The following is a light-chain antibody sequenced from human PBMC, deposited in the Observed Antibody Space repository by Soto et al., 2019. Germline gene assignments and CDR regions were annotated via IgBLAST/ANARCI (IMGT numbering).Light chain of an antibody. Sequence: EIVMTQSPATLSVSPGERATLSCRASQSVSSNLGWYQQKPGQASRLLIDGASTRAPGIPARFSGSGSGKELSLAISSLQSEDFAVYYRQQYKRWPSLPFGGGNKVEI. J-gene: IGKJ4*01. V-gene: IGKV3-15*01. CDR1: QSVSSN. CDR3: QQYKRWPSLP. CDR2: GAS.